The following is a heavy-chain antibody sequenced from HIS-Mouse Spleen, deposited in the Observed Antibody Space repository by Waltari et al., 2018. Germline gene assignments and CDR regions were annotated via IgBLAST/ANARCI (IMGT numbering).Heavy chain of an antibody. J-gene: IGHJ3*02. V-gene: IGHV4-4*07. D-gene: IGHD3-3*01. CDR2: IYTSGST. CDR1: GGSISSYY. Sequence: QVQLQESGPGLVKPSETLSLTCTVSGGSISSYYWSWIRQPAGKGLEWIGRIYTSGSTNYNPSRKRRVTMSVDTSKNQFSLKLSSVTAADTAVYYCARDFHDFWSGYYGGDKKHDAFDIWGQGTMVTVSS. CDR3: ARDFHDFWSGYYGGDKKHDAFDI.